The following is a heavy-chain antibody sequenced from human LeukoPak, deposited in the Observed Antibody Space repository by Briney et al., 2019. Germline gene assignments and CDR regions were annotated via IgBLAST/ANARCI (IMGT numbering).Heavy chain of an antibody. CDR3: AREPPISYSGYDYEVWN. CDR2: IYYSGST. J-gene: IGHJ4*02. CDR1: GGSISSSSYY. D-gene: IGHD5-12*01. Sequence: SETLSLTCTVSGGSISSSSYYWGWIRQPPGKGLEWIGSIYYSGSTYYNPSLKSRVTISVDKSKNQVSLKLSSVTAADTAVYYCAREPPISYSGYDYEVWNWGQGTLVTVSS. V-gene: IGHV4-39*07.